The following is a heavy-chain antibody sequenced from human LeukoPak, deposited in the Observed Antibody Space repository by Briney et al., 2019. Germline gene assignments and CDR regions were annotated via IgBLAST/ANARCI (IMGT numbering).Heavy chain of an antibody. V-gene: IGHV3-21*01. CDR1: GFTFSSYS. CDR3: ARDMEEPWPSAAFDI. CDR2: ISSSSSYI. J-gene: IGHJ3*02. Sequence: GGSLRLSCAASGFTFSSYSMNWVRQAPGKGLEWVSSISSSSSYIYYADSVKGRFTISRDNAKNSLYLQMNSLRAEDTAVYYCARDMEEPWPSAAFDIWGQGTMVTVSS. D-gene: IGHD6-19*01.